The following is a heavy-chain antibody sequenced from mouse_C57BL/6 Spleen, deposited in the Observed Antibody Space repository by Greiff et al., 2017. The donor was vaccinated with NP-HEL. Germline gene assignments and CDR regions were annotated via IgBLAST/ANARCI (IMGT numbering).Heavy chain of an antibody. CDR3: ARGGGYGYDESPYYFDY. J-gene: IGHJ2*01. Sequence: EVMLVESGGGLVKPGGSLKLSCAASGFTFSSYAMSWVRQTPEKRLEWVATISDGGSYTYYPDNVKGRFTISRDNAKNNLYLQLSHLKSEDTAMYYCARGGGYGYDESPYYFDYWGQGTTLTVSS. CDR2: ISDGGSYT. CDR1: GFTFSSYA. D-gene: IGHD2-2*01. V-gene: IGHV5-4*03.